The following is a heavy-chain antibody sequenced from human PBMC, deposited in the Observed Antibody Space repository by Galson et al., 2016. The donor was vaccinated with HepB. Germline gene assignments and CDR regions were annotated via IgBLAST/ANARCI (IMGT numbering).Heavy chain of an antibody. J-gene: IGHJ4*02. Sequence: SETLSLTCIVSGGSISTYYWNWIRQPPGKGLEWIGFIHYSERTKYNSSLKSRVTISVETSENQFSLQLSSVTAADTAMYYCARGVAYNSRTSFVSWGQGTLVTVSS. CDR3: ARGVAYNSRTSFVS. V-gene: IGHV4-59*01. CDR2: IHYSERT. CDR1: GGSISTYY. D-gene: IGHD6-13*01.